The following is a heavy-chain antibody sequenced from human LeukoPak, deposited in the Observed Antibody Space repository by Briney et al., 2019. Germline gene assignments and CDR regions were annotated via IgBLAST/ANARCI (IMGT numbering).Heavy chain of an antibody. V-gene: IGHV4-34*01. J-gene: IGHJ5*01. CDR1: GGSISSYY. CDR3: VRHQYYYGAGSYYVFDS. Sequence: SETLSLTCIVSGGSISSYYWSWIRQPPGKGLEWIGEINHSGSTNYNPSLKSRVTISVDTSKNQFSLKLSSVTAADTAVYYCVRHQYYYGAGSYYVFDSWGQGTLVTVSS. CDR2: INHSGST. D-gene: IGHD3-10*01.